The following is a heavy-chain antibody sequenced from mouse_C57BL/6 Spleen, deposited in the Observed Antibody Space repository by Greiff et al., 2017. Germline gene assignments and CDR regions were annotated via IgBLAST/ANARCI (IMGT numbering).Heavy chain of an antibody. V-gene: IGHV5-4*03. CDR3: ARGMITRAFDH. CDR2: ISDGGSYT. CDR1: GFTFSSYA. J-gene: IGHJ2*01. D-gene: IGHD2-4*01. Sequence: EVNLVESGGGLVKPGGSLKLSCAASGFTFSSYAMSWVRQTPEKRLEWVATISDGGSYTYYPDNVKGRFTISRDNAKNNLYLQMSHLKSEDTARYYCARGMITRAFDHWGQGTTLTVSS.